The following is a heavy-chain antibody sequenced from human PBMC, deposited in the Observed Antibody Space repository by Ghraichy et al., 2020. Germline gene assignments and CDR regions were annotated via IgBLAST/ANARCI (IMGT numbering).Heavy chain of an antibody. D-gene: IGHD1-26*01. J-gene: IGHJ3*02. Sequence: VAFISYDGSHTDYADSVKGRFTISRDNSKNTLYLLMNSLRPADTGVYYCAAEEGSGTKLGVFDIWG. CDR3: AAEEGSGTKLGVFDI. V-gene: IGHV3-30*01. CDR2: ISYDGSHT.